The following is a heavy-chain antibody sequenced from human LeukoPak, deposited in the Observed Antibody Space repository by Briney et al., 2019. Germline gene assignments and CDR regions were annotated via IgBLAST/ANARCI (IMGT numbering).Heavy chain of an antibody. J-gene: IGHJ4*02. Sequence: GGSLRLSCAASGFTFTTYAMSWVRRAPGQGLEWISTISDSGDSTYYADSVKGRFTISRDNSKNTLYVQMNSLRAEDTAVYYCAKSHSVGYRGYFDYWGQGTLVTVSS. CDR3: AKSHSVGYRGYFDY. CDR1: GFTFTTYA. D-gene: IGHD5-12*01. CDR2: ISDSGDST. V-gene: IGHV3-23*01.